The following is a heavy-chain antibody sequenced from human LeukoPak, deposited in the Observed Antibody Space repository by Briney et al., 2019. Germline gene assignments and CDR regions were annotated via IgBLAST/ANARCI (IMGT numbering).Heavy chain of an antibody. J-gene: IGHJ5*02. CDR3: AREFDSSFWFDP. D-gene: IGHD3-22*01. Sequence: GASVKVPCKASGYTFTGYYMHWVRQAPGQGLEWMGWINPNSGGTNYAQKFQGRVTMTRDTSISTAYMELSRLRSDDTAVYYCAREFDSSFWFDPWGQGTLVTVSS. CDR2: INPNSGGT. V-gene: IGHV1-2*02. CDR1: GYTFTGYY.